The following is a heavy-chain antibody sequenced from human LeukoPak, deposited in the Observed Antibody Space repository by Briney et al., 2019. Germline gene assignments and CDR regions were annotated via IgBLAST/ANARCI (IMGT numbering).Heavy chain of an antibody. CDR1: GYTFTSYG. CDR2: ISAYNGNT. D-gene: IGHD1-26*01. Sequence: ASVKVSCKASGYTFTSYGISGVRQAPGQGREWMGWISAYNGNTNYAQKLQGRVTMTTDTSTSTAYMELRSLRSDDTAVYYCARDQRGIVGATIIHWGQGTLVTVSS. J-gene: IGHJ4*02. CDR3: ARDQRGIVGATIIH. V-gene: IGHV1-18*01.